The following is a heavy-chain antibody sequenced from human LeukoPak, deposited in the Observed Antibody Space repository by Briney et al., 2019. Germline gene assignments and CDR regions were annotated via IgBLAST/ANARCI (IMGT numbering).Heavy chain of an antibody. V-gene: IGHV1-2*06. J-gene: IGHJ4*02. CDR3: ATDGGNHTFDY. CDR2: IILNNGAT. D-gene: IGHD1-14*01. CDR1: GFTFTDYY. Sequence: ASVKVSCKASGFTFTDYYLHWVRQAPGQGLEWMGRIILNNGATNYAQKFQGRVTLTRDTSISTAYMELSRQTSDDTTVYYCATDGGNHTFDYWGQGTLVTVSS.